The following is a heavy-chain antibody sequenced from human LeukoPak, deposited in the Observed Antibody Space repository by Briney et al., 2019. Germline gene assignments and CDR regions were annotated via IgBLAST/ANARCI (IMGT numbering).Heavy chain of an antibody. V-gene: IGHV3-66*01. J-gene: IGHJ3*02. Sequence: GGSLRLSCAASGFTVNSKFMNWVRQAPGKGLAWVSVIYTGGSTYYADSVKGRFTISTDNSKNTVYLQMNSLRAEDTAVYYCAREKTVVTHDAFDIWGQGTMVTVSS. CDR3: AREKTVVTHDAFDI. CDR2: IYTGGST. CDR1: GFTVNSKF. D-gene: IGHD4-23*01.